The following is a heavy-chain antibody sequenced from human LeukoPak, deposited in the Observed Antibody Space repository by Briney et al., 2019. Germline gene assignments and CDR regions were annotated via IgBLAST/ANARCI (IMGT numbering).Heavy chain of an antibody. CDR1: GGSISSYY. CDR2: IYYSGST. Sequence: SETLSLTCTVSGGSISSYYWSWIRQPPGKGLEWIGYIYYSGSTNYNPSLKSRVTISVDTSKNQFSLKLSSVTAADTAVYYCARSLEDQQLVPFDYWGQGTLVTVSS. D-gene: IGHD6-13*01. J-gene: IGHJ4*02. V-gene: IGHV4-59*08. CDR3: ARSLEDQQLVPFDY.